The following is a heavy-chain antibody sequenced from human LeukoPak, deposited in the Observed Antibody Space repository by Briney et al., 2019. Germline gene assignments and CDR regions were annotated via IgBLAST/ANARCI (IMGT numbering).Heavy chain of an antibody. V-gene: IGHV3-30-3*01. CDR1: GLTFSSYA. CDR2: ISYDGSNK. D-gene: IGHD4-17*01. J-gene: IGHJ4*02. CDR3: ARGKVHDLYGDYVFDY. Sequence: GGSLRLSCAASGLTFSSYAMHWVRQAPGKGLGWVAVISYDGSNKYYADSVKGRFTISRDNSKNTLYLQMNSLRAEDTAVYYCARGKVHDLYGDYVFDYWGQGTLVTVSS.